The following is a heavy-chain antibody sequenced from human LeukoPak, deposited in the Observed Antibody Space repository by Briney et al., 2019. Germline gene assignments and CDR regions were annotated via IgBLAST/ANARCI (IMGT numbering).Heavy chain of an antibody. CDR3: VRAFDLSYFTGSCSPFDY. D-gene: IGHD2-8*02. J-gene: IGHJ4*02. CDR1: GFTFSTYS. Sequence: GGSLRLSCAASGFTFSTYSMNWVRQAPGKGLEWVAYIISGSNTIYYSDSVKGRFTVSRDNAKNSLYLQMNSLRGEDTAVYYCVRAFDLSYFTGSCSPFDYWGQGSLVTVSS. CDR2: IISGSNTI. V-gene: IGHV3-48*01.